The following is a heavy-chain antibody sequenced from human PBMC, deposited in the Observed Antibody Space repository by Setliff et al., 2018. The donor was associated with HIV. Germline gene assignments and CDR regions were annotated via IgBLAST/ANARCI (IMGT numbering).Heavy chain of an antibody. D-gene: IGHD7-27*01. Sequence: PGGSLRLSCAASGLTVSSTYMSWVRQSPVRGLEWVSVVYSAGNTYYADSVMGRFTISRDNSENTLYLQMDSLRPEDTAVYYCARDWTSLTGDCLDYWGQGTLVTVSS. CDR1: GLTVSSTY. CDR3: ARDWTSLTGDCLDY. CDR2: VYSAGNT. V-gene: IGHV3-53*05. J-gene: IGHJ4*02.